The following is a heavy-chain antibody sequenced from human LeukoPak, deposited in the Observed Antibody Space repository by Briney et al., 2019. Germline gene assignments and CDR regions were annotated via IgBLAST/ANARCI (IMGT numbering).Heavy chain of an antibody. Sequence: GGSLRLSCAASGFTFSSYWIHWVRQAPGKGLVWVSRITSDGSSTSYADSVKGRFTISRDNAKNSLFLQMNSLRAEDTAMYYCAKGTKPVMTIPDYWGQGILVTVSS. V-gene: IGHV3-74*01. D-gene: IGHD1/OR15-1a*01. CDR2: ITSDGSST. CDR1: GFTFSSYW. CDR3: AKGTKPVMTIPDY. J-gene: IGHJ4*02.